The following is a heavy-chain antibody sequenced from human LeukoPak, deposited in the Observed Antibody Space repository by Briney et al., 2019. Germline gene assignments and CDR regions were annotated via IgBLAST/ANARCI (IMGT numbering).Heavy chain of an antibody. CDR2: IYHSGST. D-gene: IGHD3-10*01. CDR3: ARVHYYGPGSYSSAIPTFDY. J-gene: IGHJ4*02. V-gene: IGHV4-4*02. Sequence: PSETLSLTCAVSGGSISSSNWWSWVRQPPGKGLEWIGEIYHSGSTNYNPSLKSRVTISVDKSKNQSSLKLSSVTAADTAVYYCARVHYYGPGSYSSAIPTFDYWGQGTLVTVSS. CDR1: GGSISSSNW.